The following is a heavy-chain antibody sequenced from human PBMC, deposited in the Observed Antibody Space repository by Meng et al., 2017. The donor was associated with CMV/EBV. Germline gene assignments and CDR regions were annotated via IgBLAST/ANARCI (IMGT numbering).Heavy chain of an antibody. Sequence: GRSLKISCAASGFTFSSYAMHWVRQAPGKGLEWVAVISYDGSNKYYADSVKGRFTISRDNSKNTLYLQMNSLRAEDTAVYYCARDSVVVPAGGMDVWGQGTTVTVSS. J-gene: IGHJ6*02. D-gene: IGHD2-2*01. V-gene: IGHV3-30-3*01. CDR2: ISYDGSNK. CDR1: GFTFSSYA. CDR3: ARDSVVVPAGGMDV.